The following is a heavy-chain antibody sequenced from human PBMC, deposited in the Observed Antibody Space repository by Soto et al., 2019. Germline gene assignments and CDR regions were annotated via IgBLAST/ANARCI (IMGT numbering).Heavy chain of an antibody. J-gene: IGHJ4*02. D-gene: IGHD2-15*01. CDR1: GFVFSTYS. CDR3: ARPAGRVDYFDY. Sequence: EVQLVESGGGLVQPGGSLRLSCAASGFVFSTYSMNWVLQAPGKGLEWVSYISSSSSTIYYADSVQGRFTISRDNAKNSLYLQVNSLRDEDTAVYDCARPAGRVDYFDYWGQGTLVTVSS. V-gene: IGHV3-48*02. CDR2: ISSSSSTI.